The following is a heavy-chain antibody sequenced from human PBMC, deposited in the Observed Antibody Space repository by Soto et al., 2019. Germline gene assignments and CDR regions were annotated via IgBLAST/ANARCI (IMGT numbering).Heavy chain of an antibody. Sequence: PGGSLRLSCAASGFPFSSYEMNWVRQAPGKGLECIPYISSSGTTIHYADSVKGRFAISRDNAKNSLYLQMNSLRAEDTAVYYCASSYFYGSGTYYKGLGYWGQGTLVTVSS. J-gene: IGHJ4*02. CDR3: ASSYFYGSGTYYKGLGY. CDR2: ISSSGTTI. V-gene: IGHV3-48*03. CDR1: GFPFSSYE. D-gene: IGHD3-10*01.